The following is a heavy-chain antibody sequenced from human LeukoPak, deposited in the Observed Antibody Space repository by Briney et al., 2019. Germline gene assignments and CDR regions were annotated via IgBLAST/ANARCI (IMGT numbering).Heavy chain of an antibody. J-gene: IGHJ3*02. D-gene: IGHD6-25*01. CDR2: ISGGGGST. Sequence: GGSLRLSCAASGFTFTSYAMTWVRQAPGKGLEWVSSISGGGGSTYYPDSVRGRFTISRDNSKNTLYLQMNSLRAEDTAVYYCARTSSGAFDTWGQGTMVTVSP. V-gene: IGHV3-23*01. CDR3: ARTSSGAFDT. CDR1: GFTFTSYA.